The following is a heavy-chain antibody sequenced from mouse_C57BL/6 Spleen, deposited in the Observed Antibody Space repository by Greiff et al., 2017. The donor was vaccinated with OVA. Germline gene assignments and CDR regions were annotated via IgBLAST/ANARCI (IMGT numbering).Heavy chain of an antibody. D-gene: IGHD2-5*01. CDR2: INPYNGDT. CDR3: ARSTIVTFDY. V-gene: IGHV1-20*01. CDR1: GYSFTGYF. J-gene: IGHJ2*01. Sequence: VQLQRSGPEPVKPGDSVKISCKASGYSFTGYFMNWVMQSHGKSLEWIGRINPYNGDTFYNQKFKGKATLTVDKSSSTAHMELRSLTSEDSAVYYCARSTIVTFDYWGQGTTLTVSS.